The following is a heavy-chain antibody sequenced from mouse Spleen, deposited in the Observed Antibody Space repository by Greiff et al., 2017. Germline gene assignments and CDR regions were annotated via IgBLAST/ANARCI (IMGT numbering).Heavy chain of an antibody. D-gene: IGHD1-1*01. CDR2: IDPETGGT. V-gene: IGHV1-15*01. J-gene: IGHJ4*01. CDR3: TRYYYGSYYAMDY. Sequence: VQLQQSGAELVRPGASVTLSCKASGYTFTDYEMHWVKQTPVHGLEWIGAIDPETGGTAYNQKFKGKAILTADKSSSTAYMELRSLTSEDSAVYYCTRYYYGSYYAMDYWGQGTSVTVSS. CDR1: GYTFTDYE.